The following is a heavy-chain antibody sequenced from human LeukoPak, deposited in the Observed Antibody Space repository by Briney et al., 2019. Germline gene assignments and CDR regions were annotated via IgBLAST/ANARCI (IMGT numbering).Heavy chain of an antibody. CDR1: GYTFTGYY. D-gene: IGHD6-6*01. CDR3: AREDYLSSSPFDY. V-gene: IGHV1-2*06. Sequence: GASVNVSCKVSGYTFTGYYMHWVRQAPGQGLEWMGRINPNSGGTNYAQKFQGRVTMTRDTSISTAYMELSRLRSDDTAVYYCAREDYLSSSPFDYWGQGTLATVSS. J-gene: IGHJ4*02. CDR2: INPNSGGT.